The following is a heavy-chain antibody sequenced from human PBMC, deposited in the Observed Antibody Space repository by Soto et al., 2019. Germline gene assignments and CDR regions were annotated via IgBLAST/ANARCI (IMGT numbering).Heavy chain of an antibody. Sequence: SVTLSLTCTVSGGSISSFYWSWIRQPPGKGLEWIGYIYYSGSTNYNPSLKSRVTISVDTSKNQFSLKLSSVTAADTAVYYCARVKAAAYYYYGMDVWGQGTTVTVSS. CDR2: IYYSGST. CDR3: ARVKAAAYYYYGMDV. J-gene: IGHJ6*02. D-gene: IGHD6-13*01. V-gene: IGHV4-59*01. CDR1: GGSISSFY.